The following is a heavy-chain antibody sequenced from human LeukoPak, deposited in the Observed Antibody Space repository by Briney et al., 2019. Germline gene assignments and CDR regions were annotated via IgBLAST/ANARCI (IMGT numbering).Heavy chain of an antibody. CDR2: ITSSSGTI. CDR1: GFTFSSYG. Sequence: PGGSLRLSCAASGFTFSSYGMIWVRQAPGKGLEWVSYITSSSGTIYYADSMKGRFTISRDNAKNSLYLQMNSLRAEDTAMYYCVRDRGYCSGGTCYALWDYWGQGTLVTVSS. CDR3: VRDRGYCSGGTCYALWDY. V-gene: IGHV3-48*04. J-gene: IGHJ4*02. D-gene: IGHD2-15*01.